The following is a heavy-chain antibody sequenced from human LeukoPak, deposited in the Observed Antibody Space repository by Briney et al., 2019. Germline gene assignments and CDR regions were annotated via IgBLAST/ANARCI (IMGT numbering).Heavy chain of an antibody. J-gene: IGHJ6*03. Sequence: SETLSLTCAVYGGSFSGYYWSWIRQPPGKGLEWIGEINHSGSTNYNPSLKSRVTISVDTSKNQFSLKLSSVTATDTAVYYCARALRGSGYYYYYYMDVWGKGTTVTVSS. D-gene: IGHD3-10*01. V-gene: IGHV4-34*01. CDR1: GGSFSGYY. CDR2: INHSGST. CDR3: ARALRGSGYYYYYYMDV.